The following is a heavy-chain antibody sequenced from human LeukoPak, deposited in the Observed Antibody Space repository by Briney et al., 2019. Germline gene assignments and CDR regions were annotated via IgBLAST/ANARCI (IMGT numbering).Heavy chain of an antibody. CDR2: INTNTGNP. Sequence: GASVKVSCRASGYTFTSYAMNWVRQAPGQGLEWMGWINTNTGNPTYAQGFTGRFVFSLDTSVSTAYLQISSLKAEDTAVYYCARAGYDILTGYYYYYYMDVWGKGTTVTVSS. CDR3: ARAGYDILTGYYYYYYMDV. V-gene: IGHV7-4-1*02. J-gene: IGHJ6*03. CDR1: GYTFTSYA. D-gene: IGHD3-9*01.